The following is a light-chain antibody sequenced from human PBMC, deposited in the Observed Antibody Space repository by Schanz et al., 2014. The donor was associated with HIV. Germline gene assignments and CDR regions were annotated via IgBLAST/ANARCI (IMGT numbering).Light chain of an antibody. V-gene: IGLV2-14*01. Sequence: QSALTQPASVSGSLGQSITISCTGTSGDVGRYDYVSWYQQHPGKAPKLMIYEVSKRPSGVPDRFSGSKSGNTASLTISGLQAEDEAVYYCSSFTRGTTPVIFGGGTKLTVL. CDR2: EVS. CDR3: SSFTRGTTPVI. J-gene: IGLJ2*01. CDR1: SGDVGRYDY.